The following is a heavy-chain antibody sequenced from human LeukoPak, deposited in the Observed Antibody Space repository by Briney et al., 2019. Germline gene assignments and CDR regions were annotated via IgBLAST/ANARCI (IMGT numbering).Heavy chain of an antibody. Sequence: SETLSLTCTVSGGSISSYYWSWIRLPPGKGLEWIGYLSKSGNTNYSPSLKSRVTIFGDTSKNQFFLKLGSVTAADTAVYYCARARYVNSFYAFDIWGQGTLVTVSS. CDR3: ARARYVNSFYAFDI. CDR2: LSKSGNT. D-gene: IGHD3-9*01. V-gene: IGHV4-59*01. CDR1: GGSISSYY. J-gene: IGHJ3*02.